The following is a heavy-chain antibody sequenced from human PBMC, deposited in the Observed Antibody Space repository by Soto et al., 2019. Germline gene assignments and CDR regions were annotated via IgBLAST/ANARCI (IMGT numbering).Heavy chain of an antibody. Sequence: PGGSLRLSCAASGFTFSSYWMHWVRQAPGKGLVWVSRINSDGSSTSYADSVKGRFTISRDNAKNTLYLQMNSLGAEDTAVYYCARSRPLRGVYGYWGQGTLVTVSS. V-gene: IGHV3-74*01. J-gene: IGHJ4*02. CDR2: INSDGSST. D-gene: IGHD3-10*01. CDR3: ARSRPLRGVYGY. CDR1: GFTFSSYW.